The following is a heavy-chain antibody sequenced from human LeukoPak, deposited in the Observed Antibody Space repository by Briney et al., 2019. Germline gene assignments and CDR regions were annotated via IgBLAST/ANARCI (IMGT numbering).Heavy chain of an antibody. Sequence: SETLSLTCTVSGYSISSGYYWGWIRQPPGKGLEWIGSIYHSGSTYYNTSLKSRVTISVDTSKNQFSLKLSSVTAADTAVYYCARDLYGDLDYWGQGTLVTVSS. CDR2: IYHSGST. J-gene: IGHJ4*02. CDR3: ARDLYGDLDY. V-gene: IGHV4-38-2*02. D-gene: IGHD4-17*01. CDR1: GYSISSGYY.